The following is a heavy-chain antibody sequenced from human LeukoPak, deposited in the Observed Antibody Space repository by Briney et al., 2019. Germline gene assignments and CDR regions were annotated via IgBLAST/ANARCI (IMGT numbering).Heavy chain of an antibody. V-gene: IGHV3-43D*03. D-gene: IGHD3-22*01. Sequence: PGGSLRLSCAASGFTFDDYVMHWVRQAPGKGLEWVSLISWDGGSTYYADSVKGRFTISRDNSKNSLYLQMNSLRAEDTAVYYCAKDPTHFRVWDDYDNTRLNYWGQGTLVTVSS. CDR3: AKDPTHFRVWDDYDNTRLNY. CDR1: GFTFDDYV. CDR2: ISWDGGST. J-gene: IGHJ4*02.